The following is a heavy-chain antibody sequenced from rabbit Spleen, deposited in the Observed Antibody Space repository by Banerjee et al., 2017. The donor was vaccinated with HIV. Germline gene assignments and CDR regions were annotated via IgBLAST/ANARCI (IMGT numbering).Heavy chain of an antibody. CDR3: ARDGSGWGANFNL. D-gene: IGHD4-1*01. J-gene: IGHJ4*01. CDR2: IDAGVKGTT. V-gene: IGHV1S45*01. CDR1: GVSFSGSSY. Sequence: QEQLEESGGDLVKPGASLTLTCKASGVSFSGSSYMCWVRQAPGKGLEWIACIDAGVKGTTYYASWAKGRFAVSKTSPTTVTLQMTSLTAADMATYFCARDGSGWGANFNLWGPGTLVTVS.